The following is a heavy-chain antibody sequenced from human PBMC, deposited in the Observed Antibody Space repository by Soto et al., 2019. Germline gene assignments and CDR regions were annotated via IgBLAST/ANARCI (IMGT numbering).Heavy chain of an antibody. CDR2: FDPEDGET. CDR3: ATPGLGLRFLEWLRLHDAFDI. J-gene: IGHJ3*02. V-gene: IGHV1-24*01. D-gene: IGHD3-3*01. Sequence: GASVKVSFKVSGYTLTELSMHWLRQAPGKGLEWMGGFDPEDGETIYAQKFQGRVTMTEDTSTDTAYMELSSLRSEDTAVYYCATPGLGLRFLEWLRLHDAFDIWGQGTMVTVSS. CDR1: GYTLTELS.